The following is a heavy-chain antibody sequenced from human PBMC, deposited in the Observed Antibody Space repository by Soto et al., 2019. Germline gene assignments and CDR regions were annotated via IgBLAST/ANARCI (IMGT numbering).Heavy chain of an antibody. J-gene: IGHJ5*02. V-gene: IGHV3-23*01. CDR2: ITGDGGTT. Sequence: GGSLRLSCAASGFIFSTHTMSWVRQAPGKGLEWVSGITGDGGTTYYADSVKGRFTISRDNSKNTVYLQMNRLGAEDTAVYYCARRGFHHWYDP. CDR1: GFIFSTHT. CDR3: ARRGFHHWYDP. D-gene: IGHD6-25*01.